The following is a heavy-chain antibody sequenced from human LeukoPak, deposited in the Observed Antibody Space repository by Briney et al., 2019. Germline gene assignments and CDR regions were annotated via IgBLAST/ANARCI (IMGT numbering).Heavy chain of an antibody. CDR3: ARARGYSYGYAVDY. J-gene: IGHJ4*02. D-gene: IGHD5-18*01. CDR1: GFTVSSNY. Sequence: GGSLRLSCAASGFTVSSNYMIWVRQAPGKGLEWVSVIYSGGDTYYAGSVKGRFTISSDKSNNTLSLQMNSLRVEDTAVYYCARARGYSYGYAVDYWGKGTLVTVSS. V-gene: IGHV3-53*01. CDR2: IYSGGDT.